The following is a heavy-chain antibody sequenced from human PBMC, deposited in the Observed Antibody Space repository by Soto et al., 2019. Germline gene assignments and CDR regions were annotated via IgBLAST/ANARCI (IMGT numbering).Heavy chain of an antibody. Sequence: QVQLVQSGAEVKKPGSSVKVSCKASGGTFSSYAISWVRQAPGQGLEWMGGIIPIFGTANYAQKFQGRVTITADESASTAYMALSSLRSEATAVYYCARSGLSGYPRGYFDYWGQGTLVTVSS. J-gene: IGHJ4*02. CDR1: GGTFSSYA. D-gene: IGHD3-22*01. V-gene: IGHV1-69*01. CDR3: ARSGLSGYPRGYFDY. CDR2: IIPIFGTA.